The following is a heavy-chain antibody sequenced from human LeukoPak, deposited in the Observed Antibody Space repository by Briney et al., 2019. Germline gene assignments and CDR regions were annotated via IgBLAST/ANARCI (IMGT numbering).Heavy chain of an antibody. V-gene: IGHV4-34*01. D-gene: IGHD2-15*01. CDR1: GGSFSGYY. Sequence: SETLSLTCAVYGGSFSGYYWNWIRQPPGKGLEWIGEINHSGSTNYNPSLKSRVTISVDTSKNQFSLKLSSVTAADTAVYYCARGRGSRSFDYWGQGTLVTVSS. CDR3: ARGRGSRSFDY. CDR2: INHSGST. J-gene: IGHJ4*02.